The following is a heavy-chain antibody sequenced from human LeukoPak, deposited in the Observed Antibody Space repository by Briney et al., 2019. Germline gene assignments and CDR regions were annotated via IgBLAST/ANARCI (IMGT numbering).Heavy chain of an antibody. D-gene: IGHD3-10*01. V-gene: IGHV3-9*01. Sequence: GGSLRLSCVASGFTFNGYAMHWVRQGPGQGLEWVSGISEESSSIVYADCVKGRFTISRDNAKNSLYLQMNSLRPEDTALYYCVKNAVGGRASYFDFWGQGTLVTVAS. CDR3: VKNAVGGRASYFDF. CDR2: ISEESSSI. J-gene: IGHJ4*02. CDR1: GFTFNGYA.